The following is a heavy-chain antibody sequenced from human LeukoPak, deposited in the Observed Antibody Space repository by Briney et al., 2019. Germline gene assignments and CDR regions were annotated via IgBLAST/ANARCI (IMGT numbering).Heavy chain of an antibody. V-gene: IGHV3-30*18. D-gene: IGHD5-18*01. J-gene: IGHJ4*02. CDR2: VSFDGSKK. CDR1: GFTLNNYG. Sequence: PGGSLRLSCAASGFTLNNYGMHWFRQAPGKGLEWVAVVSFDGSKKFYGDSVKGRFTISRDSSKDTLSLQMNSLRAEDTAVYYCAKELRGYSYGEHWGQGTLVTVSS. CDR3: AKELRGYSYGEH.